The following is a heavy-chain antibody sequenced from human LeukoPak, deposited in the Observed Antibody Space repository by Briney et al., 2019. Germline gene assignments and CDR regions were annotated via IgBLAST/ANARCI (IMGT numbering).Heavy chain of an antibody. J-gene: IGHJ4*02. V-gene: IGHV3-74*01. CDR1: GFTFSSYW. D-gene: IGHD3-22*01. Sequence: GGSLRLSCAASGFTFSSYWMRWVRQAPGKGLVWVSRINSDGSSTSYADSVKGRFTISRDNAKNTLYLQMNSLRAEDTAAYYCARAESYDSSASFDYWGQGTLVTVSS. CDR2: INSDGSST. CDR3: ARAESYDSSASFDY.